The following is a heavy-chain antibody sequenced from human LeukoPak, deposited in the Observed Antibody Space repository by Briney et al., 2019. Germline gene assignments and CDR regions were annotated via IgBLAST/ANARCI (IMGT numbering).Heavy chain of an antibody. J-gene: IGHJ6*03. Sequence: ASVKVSCKASGGTFSSYAISWVRQAPGQGLEWMGGIIPIFGTANYAQKFQGRVTITTDESTSTAYMELSSLRSEDTAVYYCATKGPVEYYDFWSGYYMDVWGKGTTVTVSS. CDR1: GGTFSSYA. CDR3: ATKGPVEYYDFWSGYYMDV. V-gene: IGHV1-69*05. CDR2: IIPIFGTA. D-gene: IGHD3-3*01.